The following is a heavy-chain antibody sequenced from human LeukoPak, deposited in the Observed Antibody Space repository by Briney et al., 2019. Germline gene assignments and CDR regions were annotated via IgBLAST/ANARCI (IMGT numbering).Heavy chain of an antibody. CDR1: GYTFTSYA. CDR2: INAGNGNT. J-gene: IGHJ5*02. D-gene: IGHD3-22*01. Sequence: ASVKVSCKASGYTFTSYAMHWVRQAPGQRLEWMGWINAGNGNTKYSQKFQGRVTITRDTSASTAYMELSSLRSEDTAVYYCARGRMIKGPFDPWGQGTLVTVSS. V-gene: IGHV1-3*01. CDR3: ARGRMIKGPFDP.